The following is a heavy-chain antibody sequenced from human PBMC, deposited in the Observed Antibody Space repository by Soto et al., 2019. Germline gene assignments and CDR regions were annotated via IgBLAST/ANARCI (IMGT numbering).Heavy chain of an antibody. V-gene: IGHV3-33*08. CDR2: IWYDGSNK. J-gene: IGHJ6*04. Sequence: PGGSLRLSCAASGFTFSTYGMHWVRQAPGKGLEWVAVIWYDGSNKYYADSVKGRFTISRDNSKNTLYLQMNSLRAEDTAVYYCARRLRVAGENYYGMDVWGEGTTVTVSS. CDR3: ARRLRVAGENYYGMDV. D-gene: IGHD6-19*01. CDR1: GFTFSTYG.